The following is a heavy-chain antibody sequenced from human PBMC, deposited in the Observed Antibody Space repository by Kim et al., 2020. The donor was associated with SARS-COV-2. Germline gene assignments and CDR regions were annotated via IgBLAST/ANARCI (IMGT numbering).Heavy chain of an antibody. J-gene: IGHJ6*02. D-gene: IGHD2-15*01. CDR3: ARAVGGGYNYGMDV. Sequence: GGSLRLSCAASGFTFSSYAMHWVRQAPGKGLEWVAVISYDGSNKYYADSVKGRFTISRDNSKNTLYLQMNSLRAEDTAVYYCARAVGGGYNYGMDVWGQGPTVTVSS. V-gene: IGHV3-30-3*01. CDR2: ISYDGSNK. CDR1: GFTFSSYA.